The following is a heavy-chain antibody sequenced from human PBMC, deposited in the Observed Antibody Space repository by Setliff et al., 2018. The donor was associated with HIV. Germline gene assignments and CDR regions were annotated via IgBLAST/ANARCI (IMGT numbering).Heavy chain of an antibody. D-gene: IGHD2-21*02. CDR1: GYSVNSDYL. CDR3: ARDVGLCGVDCWPYFYFDL. Sequence: KTSETLSLTCTVSGYSVNSDYLWCWIRQPPGKGLEWIGSVYHSGSSYYSPSLKSRVTISLDTSKNQFSLKLSSMTAADTAVYYCARDVGLCGVDCWPYFYFDLWGRGNLVTVSS. V-gene: IGHV4-38-2*02. J-gene: IGHJ2*01. CDR2: VYHSGSS.